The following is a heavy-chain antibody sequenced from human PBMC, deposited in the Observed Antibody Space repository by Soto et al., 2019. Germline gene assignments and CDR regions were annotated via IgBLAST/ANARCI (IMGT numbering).Heavy chain of an antibody. CDR2: IIPVFGTT. CDR1: GDTFKNCV. CDR3: AAELGFGKLSVV. J-gene: IGHJ6*02. D-gene: IGHD3-10*01. V-gene: IGHV1-69*01. Sequence: QVQVVQSGVDVRRPGSSVKVSCKASGDTFKNCVISWVRQAPGQGLEWMGGIIPVFGTTDFAQRFQGRLTITTDESTTTAYMELSRLRSEDTATYYCAAELGFGKLSVVWGQGTTVIVSS.